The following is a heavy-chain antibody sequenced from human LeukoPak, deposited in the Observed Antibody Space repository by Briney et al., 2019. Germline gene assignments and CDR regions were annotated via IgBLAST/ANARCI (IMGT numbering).Heavy chain of an antibody. V-gene: IGHV4-39*01. CDR2: IYYSGST. J-gene: IGHJ5*02. CDR1: GGSISSSSYC. CDR3: ARHNSEDIVVVVAENNWFDP. D-gene: IGHD2-15*01. Sequence: SETLSLTCTVSGGSISSSSYCWGWIRQPPGKGLEWIGSIYYSGSTYYNPSLKSRVTISVDTSKNQFSLKLSSVTAADTAVYYCARHNSEDIVVVVAENNWFDPWGQGTLVTVSS.